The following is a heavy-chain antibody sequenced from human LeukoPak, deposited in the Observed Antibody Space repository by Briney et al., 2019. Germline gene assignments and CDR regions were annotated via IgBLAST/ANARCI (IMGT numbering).Heavy chain of an antibody. CDR3: AKGPPMVRGVIFD. CDR2: ISSSGSTI. CDR1: GFTFSSYE. V-gene: IGHV3-48*03. D-gene: IGHD3-10*01. J-gene: IGHJ4*02. Sequence: GGSLRLSCAASGFTFSSYEMNWVRQAPGKGLEWVSYISSSGSTIYYADSVKGRFTISRDNSKNTLYLQMNSLRAEDTAVYYCAKGPPMVRGVIFDWGQGTLVTVSS.